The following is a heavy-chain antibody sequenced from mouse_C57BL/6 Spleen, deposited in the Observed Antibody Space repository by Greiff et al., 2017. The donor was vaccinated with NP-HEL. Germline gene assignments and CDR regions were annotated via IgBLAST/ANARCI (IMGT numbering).Heavy chain of an antibody. CDR2: IYPSDSET. D-gene: IGHD1-1*01. V-gene: IGHV1-61*01. CDR1: GYTFTSYW. Sequence: VQLQQSGAELVRPGSSVKLSCKASGYTFTSYWMDWVKQRPGQGLEWIGNIYPSDSETHYNQKFKDKATLTVDKSSSTAYMQLSSLTSEDSAVYYCAREDYYGTPLDYWGQGTTLTVSS. J-gene: IGHJ2*01. CDR3: AREDYYGTPLDY.